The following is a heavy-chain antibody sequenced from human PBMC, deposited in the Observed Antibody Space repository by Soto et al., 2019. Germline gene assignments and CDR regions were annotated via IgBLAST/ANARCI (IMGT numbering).Heavy chain of an antibody. D-gene: IGHD3-10*01. CDR1: GEAVGSGQSY. Sequence: QVQLQESGPGLVKPSETLSLICFVSGEAVGSGQSYWSWIRQAPGKGLELIGHIFVTGATKYSGSLKSRVTMSVDPSKSQISLNLTSVAAADSATYFCARGRADSAGSSLGRRMDVWGQGTTVTVAS. CDR2: IFVTGAT. J-gene: IGHJ6*02. V-gene: IGHV4-61*01. CDR3: ARGRADSAGSSLGRRMDV.